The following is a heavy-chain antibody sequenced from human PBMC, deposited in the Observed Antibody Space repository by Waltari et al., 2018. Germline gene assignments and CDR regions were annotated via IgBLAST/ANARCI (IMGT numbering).Heavy chain of an antibody. V-gene: IGHV4-59*08. CDR1: GGSISSYY. Sequence: QVQLQESGPGLVKPSETLSLTCTVSGGSISSYYWSWIRQPPGKGLEWIGYIYYSGGTNYNPALKSRVTISVDTSKNQFSLKLSSVTAADTAVYYCARLSSRPFHWFDPWGQGTLVTVSS. D-gene: IGHD6-13*01. J-gene: IGHJ5*02. CDR2: IYYSGGT. CDR3: ARLSSRPFHWFDP.